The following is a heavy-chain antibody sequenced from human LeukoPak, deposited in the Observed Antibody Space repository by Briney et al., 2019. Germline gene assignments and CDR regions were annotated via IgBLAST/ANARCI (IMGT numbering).Heavy chain of an antibody. CDR3: ARDGASDILTGYYAPFDY. D-gene: IGHD3-9*01. V-gene: IGHV4-59*01. Sequence: SETLSLTCTVSGGSISSYYWSWIRQPPGKGLEWIGYIYYSGSTNYNPSLKSRVTISVDTSKNQFSLKLSSVTAADTAVYYCARDGASDILTGYYAPFDYWGQGTLVTVSS. CDR2: IYYSGST. J-gene: IGHJ4*02. CDR1: GGSISSYY.